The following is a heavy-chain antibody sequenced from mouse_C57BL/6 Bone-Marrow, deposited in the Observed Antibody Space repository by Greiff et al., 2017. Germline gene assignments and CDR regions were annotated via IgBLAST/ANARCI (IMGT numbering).Heavy chain of an antibody. Sequence: EVKLVESGGGLVQPGGSLKLSCAASGFTFSDYYMYWVRQTPEKRLEWVAYISNGGGSTYYPETVKGRFTISRDNAKNTLYLQMSRLKSEDTAMYYCARHKYYGRSYNYAMDYWGQGTSVTVSS. D-gene: IGHD1-1*01. CDR3: ARHKYYGRSYNYAMDY. J-gene: IGHJ4*01. V-gene: IGHV5-12*01. CDR1: GFTFSDYY. CDR2: ISNGGGST.